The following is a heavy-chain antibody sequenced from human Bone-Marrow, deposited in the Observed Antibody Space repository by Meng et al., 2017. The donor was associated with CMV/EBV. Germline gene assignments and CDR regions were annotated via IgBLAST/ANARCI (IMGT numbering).Heavy chain of an antibody. CDR3: ATTQPRILKTYYDFWSGPREYYFDY. CDR1: GYTFTSYG. CDR2: ISAYNGNT. J-gene: IGHJ4*02. D-gene: IGHD3-3*01. Sequence: VKVSCKASGYTFTSYGISWVRQAPGQGLEWMGWISAYNGNTNYAQKFQGRVTITADKSTSTAYMELSSLRSEDTAVYYCATTQPRILKTYYDFWSGPREYYFDYWGQGTLVTVAS. V-gene: IGHV1-18*01.